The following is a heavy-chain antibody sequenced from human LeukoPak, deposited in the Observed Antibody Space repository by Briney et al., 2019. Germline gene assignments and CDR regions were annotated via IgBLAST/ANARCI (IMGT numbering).Heavy chain of an antibody. CDR2: IWYDGSNK. D-gene: IGHD3-3*01. Sequence: TGGSLRLSCAASGFTFSSYGMHWVRRAPGKGLEWVAVIWYDGSNKYYADSVKGRFTISRDNSKNTLYLQMNSLRAEDTAVYYCARLYDFWSGYYPAFDYWGQGTLVTVSS. CDR3: ARLYDFWSGYYPAFDY. CDR1: GFTFSSYG. J-gene: IGHJ4*02. V-gene: IGHV3-33*01.